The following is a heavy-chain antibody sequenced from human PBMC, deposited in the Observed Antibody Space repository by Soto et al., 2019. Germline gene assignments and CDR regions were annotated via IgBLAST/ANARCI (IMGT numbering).Heavy chain of an antibody. Sequence: GGSLRLSCAASGFTFSSYGMHWVRQAPGKGLEWVAVISYDGSNKYYADSVKDRFTISRDNSKKTLYLQMNSLRADDTAVYYCVAGQYFFDYCGQGTLVTVSS. CDR1: GFTFSSYG. J-gene: IGHJ4*02. V-gene: IGHV3-30*03. CDR3: VAGQYFFDY. D-gene: IGHD6-19*01. CDR2: ISYDGSNK.